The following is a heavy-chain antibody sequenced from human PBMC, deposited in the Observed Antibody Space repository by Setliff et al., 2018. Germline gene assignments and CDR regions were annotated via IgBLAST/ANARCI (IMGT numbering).Heavy chain of an antibody. D-gene: IGHD3-9*01. Sequence: GASVKVSCKASGYTFTGYHIHWVRQAPGQGLEYMGWINPNSGGTNYAPKFQGRVTMTRDTSISTVYMEVSRLRSDDTAVYFCARDGDILTTYYIYYYYMDVWGKGTTVTVSS. V-gene: IGHV1-2*02. J-gene: IGHJ6*03. CDR3: ARDGDILTTYYIYYYYMDV. CDR1: GYTFTGYH. CDR2: INPNSGGT.